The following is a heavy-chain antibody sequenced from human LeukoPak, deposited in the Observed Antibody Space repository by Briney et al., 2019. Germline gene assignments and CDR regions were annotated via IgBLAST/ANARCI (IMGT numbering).Heavy chain of an antibody. Sequence: GGSLRLSCAASGFTVSSNYMSWVRQAPGKGLEWVSVIYSSGSTYYAESVKGRFTISRDNSKNTVFLQMYSLRGEDTAVYYCARDSGYNWNDVDYYYYMDAWGKGTTVTVSS. CDR2: IYSSGST. CDR1: GFTVSSNY. CDR3: ARDSGYNWNDVDYYYYMDA. D-gene: IGHD1-1*01. J-gene: IGHJ6*03. V-gene: IGHV3-53*01.